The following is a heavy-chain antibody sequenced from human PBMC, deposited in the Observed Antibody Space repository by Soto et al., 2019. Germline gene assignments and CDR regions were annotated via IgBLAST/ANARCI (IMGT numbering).Heavy chain of an antibody. CDR1: GDSVSGDSAA. CDR3: AGTTSHNWLYMDV. CDR2: TYYRSRWYN. J-gene: IGHJ6*03. D-gene: IGHD1-1*01. Sequence: SQTLSLTCAISGDSVSGDSAAWNWVRLSPSRGLEWLARTYYRSRWYNDYAVSVRSRITVNADTSKNQFSLQLTSVTPEDTAIYFWAGTTSHNWLYMDVWGRGTTVTVAS. V-gene: IGHV6-1*01.